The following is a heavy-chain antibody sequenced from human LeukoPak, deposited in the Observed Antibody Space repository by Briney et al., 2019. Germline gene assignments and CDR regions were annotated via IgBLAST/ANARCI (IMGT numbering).Heavy chain of an antibody. CDR2: ISGSGGST. V-gene: IGHV3-23*01. CDR1: GFTFNSYA. D-gene: IGHD3-22*01. J-gene: IGHJ4*02. Sequence: PGGSLRLSCAASGFTFNSYAMSWVRQAPGKGLEWVSAISGSGGSTYYADSVKGRFTISRDNSKNTLYLQMNSLRAEDTAVYYCAKAFGPNYYDSSGYYQYWGQGTLVTVSS. CDR3: AKAFGPNYYDSSGYYQY.